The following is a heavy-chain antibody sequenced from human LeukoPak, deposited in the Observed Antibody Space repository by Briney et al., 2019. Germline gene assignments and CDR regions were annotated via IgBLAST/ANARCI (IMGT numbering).Heavy chain of an antibody. CDR3: ARQDAPNVVVVAAPYYFDY. CDR2: IRSNGSII. J-gene: IGHJ4*02. Sequence: GGSLRLSCAASGFTFSSYGMHWVRQAPGKGLEWVAYIRSNGSIIYYADSVKGRFTISRDNAKNSLYLQMDSLRADDTAVYYCARQDAPNVVVVAAPYYFDYWGQGTLVTVSS. D-gene: IGHD2-15*01. CDR1: GFTFSSYG. V-gene: IGHV3-48*04.